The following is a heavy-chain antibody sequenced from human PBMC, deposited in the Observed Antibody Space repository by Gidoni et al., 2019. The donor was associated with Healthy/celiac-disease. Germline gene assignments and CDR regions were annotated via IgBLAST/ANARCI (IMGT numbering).Heavy chain of an antibody. CDR3: ARGRGSSGWYGYFQH. CDR2: IYYSGST. CDR1: GGSISSYY. V-gene: IGHV4-59*07. Sequence: QRQLQESGPGPAKPSDTLSLTCTVSGGSISSYYWSWIRQPPGTGLEWIGYIYYSGSTNYNPSLKSRVTISVDTSKNQFSLKLSSVTAADTAVYYCARGRGSSGWYGYFQHWGQGTLVTVSS. D-gene: IGHD6-19*01. J-gene: IGHJ1*01.